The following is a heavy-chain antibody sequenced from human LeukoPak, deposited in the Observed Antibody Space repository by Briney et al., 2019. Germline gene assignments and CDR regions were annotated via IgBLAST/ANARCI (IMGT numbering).Heavy chain of an antibody. CDR1: GGSISSYY. Sequence: SETLSLTCTVSGGSISSYYWSWIRQPPGKGLEWIGSIYYSGSTYYNPSLKSRVTISVDTSKNQFSLKLSSVTAADTAVYYCARQPRTGDPFDLWGRGTLVTVSS. J-gene: IGHJ2*01. CDR2: IYYSGST. V-gene: IGHV4-59*08. CDR3: ARQPRTGDPFDL. D-gene: IGHD7-27*01.